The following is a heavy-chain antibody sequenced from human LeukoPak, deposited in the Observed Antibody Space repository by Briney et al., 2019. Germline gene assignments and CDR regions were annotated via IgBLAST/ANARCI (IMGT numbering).Heavy chain of an antibody. Sequence: SVKVSCKASGFTFTSSAMQWVRQARGQRLEWRGWIVVGSGNTNYAQKFQERVTITRDMSTSTAYMELSSLRSEDTAVYYCAATPGGVGAASNFDYWGQGTLVTVSS. CDR3: AATPGGVGAASNFDY. CDR2: IVVGSGNT. J-gene: IGHJ4*02. V-gene: IGHV1-58*02. CDR1: GFTFTSSA. D-gene: IGHD1-26*01.